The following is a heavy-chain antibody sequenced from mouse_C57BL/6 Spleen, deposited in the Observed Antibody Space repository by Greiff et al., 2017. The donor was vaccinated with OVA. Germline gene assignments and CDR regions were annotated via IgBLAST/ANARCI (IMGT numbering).Heavy chain of an antibody. CDR1: GYTFTSYD. CDR3: ARSGDSGGDYAMDY. V-gene: IGHV1-85*01. CDR2: IYPRDGST. Sequence: QVQLQQSGPELVKPGASVKLSCKASGYTFTSYDINWVQQRPGQGLEWIGWIYPRDGSTKYNEKFKGKATLTVDTSSSTAYMELHSLTSEDSAVYFCARSGDSGGDYAMDYWGQGTSVTVSS. J-gene: IGHJ4*01. D-gene: IGHD3-1*01.